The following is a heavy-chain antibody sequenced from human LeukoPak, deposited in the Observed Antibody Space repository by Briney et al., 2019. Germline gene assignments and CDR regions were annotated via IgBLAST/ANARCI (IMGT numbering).Heavy chain of an antibody. V-gene: IGHV3-15*01. J-gene: IGHJ4*02. CDR1: GISFSNAW. Sequence: PGGSLRLSCATSGISFSNAWMSWVRQAPGKGLGWVGRIKRTADGGTTDYAAPVIGRFTISRDDSKNTLYLLMNSLKTEDTAVYYCTTDVGSGWNGFNNWGQGTLVTVSS. D-gene: IGHD6-19*01. CDR2: IKRTADGGTT. CDR3: TTDVGSGWNGFNN.